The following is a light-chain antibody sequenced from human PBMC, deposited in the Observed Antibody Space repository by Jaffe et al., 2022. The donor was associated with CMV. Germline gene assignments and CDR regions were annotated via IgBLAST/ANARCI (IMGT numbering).Light chain of an antibody. CDR1: QSVGSN. CDR2: AAS. V-gene: IGKV3-15*01. Sequence: EIVMTQSPATLSVSPGDRATLSCRASQSVGSNLAWYQQKPGQAPRLLISAASTRATDIPARFSGSGSGTEFTLTISSLQSEDSALYFCQQYSNWPKSTFGQGTKLEIK. J-gene: IGKJ2*01. CDR3: QQYSNWPKST.